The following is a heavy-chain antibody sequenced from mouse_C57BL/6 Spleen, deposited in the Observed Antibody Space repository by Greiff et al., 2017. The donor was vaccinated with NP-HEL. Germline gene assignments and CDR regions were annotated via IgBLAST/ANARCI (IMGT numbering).Heavy chain of an antibody. CDR2: IDPENGGT. CDR1: GYTFTDYE. Sequence: VKLMESGAELVRPGASVTLSCKASGYTFTDYEMHWVKQTPVHGLEWIGAIDPENGGTAYNQKFKGKALLTADKSSSTAYMELRSLTSEESAVYYSTLGKIEGYFDVWGTGTTGTVSS. D-gene: IGHD4-1*01. V-gene: IGHV1-15*01. CDR3: TLGKIEGYFDV. J-gene: IGHJ1*03.